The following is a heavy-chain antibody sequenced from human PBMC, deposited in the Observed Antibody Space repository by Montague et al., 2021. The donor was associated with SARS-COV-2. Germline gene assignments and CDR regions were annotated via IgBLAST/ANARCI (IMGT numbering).Heavy chain of an antibody. V-gene: IGHV2-5*01. CDR1: GFSLSTPNVG. D-gene: IGHD3-9*01. Sequence: PALVKPTQTLTLTCTFSGFSLSTPNVGVGRIRQPPGKALEWVAVIYSNDEKRYSPSLRNRLTITKDTAKNQVVLSLTYVDPVDTATYYCAHLIRYYDIFTGIPFDYWGQGSQGTVSS. CDR3: AHLIRYYDIFTGIPFDY. CDR2: IYSNDEK. J-gene: IGHJ4*02.